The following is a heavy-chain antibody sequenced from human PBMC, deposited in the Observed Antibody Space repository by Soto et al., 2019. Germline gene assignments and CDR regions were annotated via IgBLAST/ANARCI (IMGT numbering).Heavy chain of an antibody. Sequence: EVQLVESGGGLVQPGGSLRLSCAASGFTFSSYWMHWVRQAPGKGLVWVSRINSDGSSTSYADSVKGRFTISRDNAKNKWNLNMNSLRAEDTAVYYGARDNSGGEGQYSGYDSRGGFRYGMDVWGQGTTVTVSS. CDR1: GFTFSSYW. D-gene: IGHD5-12*01. CDR3: ARDNSGGEGQYSGYDSRGGFRYGMDV. CDR2: INSDGSST. V-gene: IGHV3-74*01. J-gene: IGHJ6*02.